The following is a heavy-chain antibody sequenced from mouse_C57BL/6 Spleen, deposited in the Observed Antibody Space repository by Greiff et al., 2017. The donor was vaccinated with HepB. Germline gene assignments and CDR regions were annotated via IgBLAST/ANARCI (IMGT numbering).Heavy chain of an antibody. J-gene: IGHJ3*01. D-gene: IGHD2-4*01. CDR2: ISNGGGST. V-gene: IGHV5-12*01. Sequence: EVQLVESGGGLVQPGGSLKLSCAASGFTFSDYYLYWVRQTPEKRLEWVAYISNGGGSTYYPDTVKGRFTISRDNAKNTLYLQMSRLKSEDTAMYYCARQDDYDDGAWFAYWGQGTLVTVSA. CDR1: GFTFSDYY. CDR3: ARQDDYDDGAWFAY.